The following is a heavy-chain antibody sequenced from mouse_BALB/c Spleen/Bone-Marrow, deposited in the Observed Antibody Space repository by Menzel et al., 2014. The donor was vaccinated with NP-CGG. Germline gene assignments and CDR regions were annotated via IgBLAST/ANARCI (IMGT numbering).Heavy chain of an antibody. V-gene: IGHV1-4*01. Sequence: VQLQQPGVELAIPGASVKMSCKASGYTFTDYTIQWVKQRPGQGLEWIGYVNPRSGYANYNQKFKDKATLTADKSSSTAFMQLSSLTSEDSAVYYCARPKGFALDYWGQGTALTVSS. J-gene: IGHJ2*01. CDR1: GYTFTDYT. CDR2: VNPRSGYA. CDR3: ARPKGFALDY.